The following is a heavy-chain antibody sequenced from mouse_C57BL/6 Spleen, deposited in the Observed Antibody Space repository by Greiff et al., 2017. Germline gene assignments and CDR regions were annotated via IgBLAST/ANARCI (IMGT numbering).Heavy chain of an antibody. CDR2: INPSSGYT. CDR1: GYTFTEYT. Sequence: VKLMESGAELVKPGASVKLSCKASGYTFTEYTIHWVKQRSGQGLEWIGYINPSSGYTKYNQKFKDKATLTADKSSSTAYMQLSSLTYEDSAVYYCARGGNLYDMDYWGQGTSVTVSS. V-gene: IGHV1-7*01. CDR3: ARGGNLYDMDY. J-gene: IGHJ4*01.